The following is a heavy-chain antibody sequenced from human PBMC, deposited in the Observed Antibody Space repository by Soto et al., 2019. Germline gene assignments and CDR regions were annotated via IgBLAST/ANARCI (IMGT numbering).Heavy chain of an antibody. D-gene: IGHD6-13*01. J-gene: IGHJ6*02. V-gene: IGHV3-20*04. CDR2: INWNGGST. CDR3: ARAGSSWYDGHYYYGMDV. Sequence: GGSLRLSCAASGFTFDDYGMSWVRQAPGKGLEWVSGINWNGGSTGYADSVKGRFTISRDNAKNSLYLQMNSLRAEDTALYYCARAGSSWYDGHYYYGMDVWGQGTTVTVSS. CDR1: GFTFDDYG.